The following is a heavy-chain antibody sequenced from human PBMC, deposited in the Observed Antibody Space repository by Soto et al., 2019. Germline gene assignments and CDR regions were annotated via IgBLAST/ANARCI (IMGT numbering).Heavy chain of an antibody. V-gene: IGHV5-51*01. CDR2: IYPGDSDT. J-gene: IGHJ4*02. CDR1: GYTFTSYY. D-gene: IGHD6-19*01. Sequence: KVSCKASGYTFTSYYMHWVRQMPGKGLEWMGIIYPGDSDTAYSPSFQGQVTISVDKSISTAYLQWSSLKASDTAMYYCASRLSGSGWYVGFDYWGQGTLVTVSS. CDR3: ASRLSGSGWYVGFDY.